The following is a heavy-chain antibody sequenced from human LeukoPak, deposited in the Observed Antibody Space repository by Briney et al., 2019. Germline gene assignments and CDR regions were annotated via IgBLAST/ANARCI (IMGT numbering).Heavy chain of an antibody. CDR1: GFTVGTNS. V-gene: IGHV3-53*01. CDR3: ASAREYCGSAECYEYFQH. CDR2: IYSGGST. Sequence: TVGSLRLSCVASGFTVGTNSMSWVRQCPGKGLEWVSVIYSGGSTYYADSVNGRFTISRDNSSNTLFLQVNSLRAEDTALYYCASAREYCGSAECYEYFQHWGQGTLVTVSS. J-gene: IGHJ1*01. D-gene: IGHD2-21*01.